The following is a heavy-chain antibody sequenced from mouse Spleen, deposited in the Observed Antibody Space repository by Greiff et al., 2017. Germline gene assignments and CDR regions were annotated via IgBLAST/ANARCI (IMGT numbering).Heavy chain of an antibody. V-gene: IGHV5-12-1*01. D-gene: IGHD4-1*01. J-gene: IGHJ3*01. Sequence: EVQLVESGGGLVKLGGSLKLSCAASGFTFSSYYMSWVRQTPEKRLEWVATISSGGGSTYYPDSVKGRFTISRDNAKNTLYLQMSSLNSEDTAVYYCARDNWDVWFAYWGQGTLVTVSA. CDR2: ISSGGGST. CDR1: GFTFSSYY. CDR3: ARDNWDVWFAY.